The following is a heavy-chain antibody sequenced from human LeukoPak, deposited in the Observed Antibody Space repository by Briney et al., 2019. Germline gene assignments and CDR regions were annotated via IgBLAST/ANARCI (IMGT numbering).Heavy chain of an antibody. J-gene: IGHJ6*02. CDR2: INSDGSST. D-gene: IGHD3-9*01. V-gene: IGHV3-74*01. CDR3: AREGYFDWYVSGMDV. CDR1: GFTFSSYW. Sequence: SGGSLRLSCAASGFTFSSYWMHWVRQAPGKGLVWVSRINSDGSSTSYADSVKGRFTISRDNAKNTLYLQMNSLRAEDTAVYYCAREGYFDWYVSGMDVWGQGPTVPVSS.